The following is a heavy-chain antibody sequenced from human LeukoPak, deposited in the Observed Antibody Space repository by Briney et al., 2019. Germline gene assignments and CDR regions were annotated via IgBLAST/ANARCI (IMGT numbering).Heavy chain of an antibody. D-gene: IGHD6-13*01. CDR2: ISGSGGST. Sequence: PGGSLRLSCAASGFTFSSYAMSWVRQAPGKGLEWVSAISGSGGSTYYADSVKGRFTISRDNSKNTLYLQMNSLRAEDTAVYYFATYSSSWYCFDYWGQGTLVTVSS. CDR3: ATYSSSWYCFDY. CDR1: GFTFSSYA. J-gene: IGHJ4*02. V-gene: IGHV3-23*01.